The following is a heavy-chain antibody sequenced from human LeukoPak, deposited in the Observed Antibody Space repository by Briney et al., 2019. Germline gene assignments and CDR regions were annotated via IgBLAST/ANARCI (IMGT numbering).Heavy chain of an antibody. D-gene: IGHD1-26*01. J-gene: IGHJ3*02. CDR3: ARDQSGSYLSAFDI. CDR2: ISSSSSYI. V-gene: IGHV3-21*01. CDR1: GFTFSSYS. Sequence: GGSLRLSCAASGFTFSSYSMNRVRQAPGKGLEWVSSISSSSSYIYYADPVKGRFTISRDNAKNSLYLQMNSLRAEDTAVYYCARDQSGSYLSAFDIWGQGTMVTVSS.